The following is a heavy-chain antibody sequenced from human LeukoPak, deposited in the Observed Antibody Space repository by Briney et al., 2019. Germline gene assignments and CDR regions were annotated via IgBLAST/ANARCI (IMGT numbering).Heavy chain of an antibody. D-gene: IGHD3-3*01. Sequence: SETLSLTCAVYGGSFSGYYWSWIRQPPGKGLEWIGEIDHSGSTNYNPSLKSRVTISVDTSKNQFSLKLSSVTAADTAVYYCVRGSRVRIRITIFGVGYYMDVWGKGTTVTVSS. V-gene: IGHV4-34*01. CDR1: GGSFSGYY. CDR2: IDHSGST. CDR3: VRGSRVRIRITIFGVGYYMDV. J-gene: IGHJ6*03.